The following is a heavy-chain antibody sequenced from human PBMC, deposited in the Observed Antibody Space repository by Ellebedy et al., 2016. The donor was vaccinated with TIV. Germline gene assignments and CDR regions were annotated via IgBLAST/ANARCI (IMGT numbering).Heavy chain of an antibody. D-gene: IGHD3-9*01. CDR2: INPNSSGT. CDR3: AKRDGDWLYYFEY. CDR1: GYTFTNYY. J-gene: IGHJ4*02. Sequence: ASVKVSXXASGYTFTNYYMHWVRQAPGQQLEWMGWINPNSSGTNYAQKFHDRVTMTRDTSLSTAYMELRSLTSDDAAVYYCAKRDGDWLYYFEYWGQGTPVSVSS. V-gene: IGHV1-2*02.